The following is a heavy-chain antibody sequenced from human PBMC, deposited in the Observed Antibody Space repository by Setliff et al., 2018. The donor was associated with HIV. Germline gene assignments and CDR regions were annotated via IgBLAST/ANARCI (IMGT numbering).Heavy chain of an antibody. Sequence: GGSLRLSCAASGFTFSSYAMHWVRQAPGKGLEWVAVISYDGSNKYYADSVKGRFTISRDNSKNTLYLQMNSLRAEDTAVYYCAREPLPIEYDSSGYYFFAFDIWGQGTMVTVSS. CDR3: AREPLPIEYDSSGYYFFAFDI. CDR2: ISYDGSNK. J-gene: IGHJ3*02. V-gene: IGHV3-30-3*01. D-gene: IGHD3-22*01. CDR1: GFTFSSYA.